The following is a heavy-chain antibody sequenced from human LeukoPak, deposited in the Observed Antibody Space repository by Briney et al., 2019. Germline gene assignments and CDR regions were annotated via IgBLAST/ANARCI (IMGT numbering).Heavy chain of an antibody. J-gene: IGHJ6*03. CDR2: INPSGGST. CDR3: ARGRVPAAKYYYYYYMDV. V-gene: IGHV1-46*01. D-gene: IGHD2-2*01. Sequence: ASVKVSYKASGYTFTSYYMHWVRQAPGQGLEWMGIINPSGGSTSYAQKFQGRVTMTRDMSTSTVYMELSSLRSEDTAVYYCARGRVPAAKYYYYYYMDVWGKGTTVTVSS. CDR1: GYTFTSYY.